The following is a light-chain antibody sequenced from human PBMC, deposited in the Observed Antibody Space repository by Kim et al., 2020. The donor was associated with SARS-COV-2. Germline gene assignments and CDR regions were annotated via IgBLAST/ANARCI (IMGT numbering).Light chain of an antibody. J-gene: IGKJ4*01. V-gene: IGKV1-39*01. Sequence: ASVGDRVTITCRASQSISNYLNWYQQKPGKAPSLLIFAASRLQRGVPSRFSGSGSGTDFTLTISSLPPEDFATYYCQQSYSAPFTFGGGTKVDIK. CDR2: AAS. CDR1: QSISNY. CDR3: QQSYSAPFT.